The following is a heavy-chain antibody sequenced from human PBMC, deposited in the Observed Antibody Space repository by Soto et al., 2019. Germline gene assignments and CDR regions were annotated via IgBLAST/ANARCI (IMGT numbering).Heavy chain of an antibody. CDR2: VSGSGGST. CDR1: GFTFSSYA. J-gene: IGHJ4*02. D-gene: IGHD6-13*01. V-gene: IGHV3-23*01. CDR3: AKGRSWYVTPELGY. Sequence: EVQLLESGGGLVQPGGSLRLSCAASGFTFSSYAMSWVRQAPGKGLEWVSAVSGSGGSTYYADSVKGRFTISRDNSKNTLYLQMNSLRAEDTAVYYCAKGRSWYVTPELGYWGQGTLVTVSS.